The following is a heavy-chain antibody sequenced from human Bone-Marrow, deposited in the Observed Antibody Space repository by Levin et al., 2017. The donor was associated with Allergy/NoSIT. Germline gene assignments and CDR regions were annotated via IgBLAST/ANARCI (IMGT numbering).Heavy chain of an antibody. D-gene: IGHD5-24*01. CDR3: AKMTTTLFYYGMDV. CDR1: GFQFGDYG. J-gene: IGHJ6*02. V-gene: IGHV3-20*04. CDR2: IDWNGGNT. Sequence: RAGGSLRLSCAASGFQFGDYGMNWVRQTPGKGLEWVSGIDWNGGNTGYGDSVKGRFTISRDNAKNSVFLQLNSLRAEDTALYYCAKMTTTLFYYGMDVWGQGTTVIVSS.